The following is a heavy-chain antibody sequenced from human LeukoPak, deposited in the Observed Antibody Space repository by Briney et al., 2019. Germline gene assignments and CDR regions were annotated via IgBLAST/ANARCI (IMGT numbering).Heavy chain of an antibody. Sequence: KCGESLKISCKGSGYSFTSYWIGWVRQMPGKGLEWMGIIYPGDSDTRYSPSFQGQVTISADKSISTAYLQWSSLKASDTAMYYCARQREAAGLYNWFDPWGQGTLVTVSS. CDR1: GYSFTSYW. CDR3: ARQREAAGLYNWFDP. D-gene: IGHD6-13*01. CDR2: IYPGDSDT. V-gene: IGHV5-51*01. J-gene: IGHJ5*02.